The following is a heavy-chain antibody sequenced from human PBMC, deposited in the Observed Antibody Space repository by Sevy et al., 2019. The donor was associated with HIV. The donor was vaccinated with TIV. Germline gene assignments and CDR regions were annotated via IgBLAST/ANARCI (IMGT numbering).Heavy chain of an antibody. J-gene: IGHJ6*02. CDR2: INPNSGGT. CDR1: GYTFTGYY. CDR3: ARESLSAEYYYYGMDV. D-gene: IGHD3-10*01. Sequence: ASVKVSCKASGYTFTGYYMHWVRQAPGQGLEWMGRINPNSGGTNYAQKFQGRVTMTRDTSISTASMELSRLRSDDTAVYYCARESLSAEYYYYGMDVWGQGTTVTVSS. V-gene: IGHV1-2*06.